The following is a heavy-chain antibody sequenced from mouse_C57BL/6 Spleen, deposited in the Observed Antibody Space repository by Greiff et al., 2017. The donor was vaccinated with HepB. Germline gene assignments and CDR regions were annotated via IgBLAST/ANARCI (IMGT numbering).Heavy chain of an antibody. Sequence: EVQLQQSGTVLARPGASVKMSCKTSGYTFTSYWMHWVKQRPGQGLEWIGAIYPGNSDTSYNQKFKGKAKLTAVTSASTAYMELSSLTNEDSAVYYCTREGVVATYYYAMDYWGQGTSVTVSS. CDR1: GYTFTSYW. J-gene: IGHJ4*01. CDR3: TREGVVATYYYAMDY. CDR2: IYPGNSDT. V-gene: IGHV1-5*01. D-gene: IGHD1-1*01.